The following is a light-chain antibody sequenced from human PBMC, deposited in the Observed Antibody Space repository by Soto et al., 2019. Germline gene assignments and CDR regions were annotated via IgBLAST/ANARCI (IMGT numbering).Light chain of an antibody. CDR1: QSISNW. Sequence: DIQMTQSPSTLSASVGDRVTITCRASQSISNWLAWYQQKPGKAPKLLIYAASSLQSGVPSRFSGSGSGTEFTLTISSLQPEDFATYYCQQLNKYPSTFGGGTKVDIK. CDR3: QQLNKYPST. V-gene: IGKV1-5*01. J-gene: IGKJ4*01. CDR2: AAS.